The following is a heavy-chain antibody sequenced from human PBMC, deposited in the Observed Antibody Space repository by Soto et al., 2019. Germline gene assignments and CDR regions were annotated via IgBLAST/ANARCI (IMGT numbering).Heavy chain of an antibody. J-gene: IGHJ4*02. Sequence: GASVKVSCKXSGGTFSSYAISWVRQAPGQGLEWMGGIIPIFGTANYAQKFQGRVTITADESTSTAYMELSSLRSEDTAVYYCARATKAYCGGDCYFVLDYWGQGTLVTVSS. CDR2: IIPIFGTA. V-gene: IGHV1-69*13. D-gene: IGHD2-21*02. CDR3: ARATKAYCGGDCYFVLDY. CDR1: GGTFSSYA.